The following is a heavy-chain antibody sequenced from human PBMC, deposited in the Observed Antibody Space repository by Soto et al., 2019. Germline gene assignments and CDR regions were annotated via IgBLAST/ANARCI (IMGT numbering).Heavy chain of an antibody. D-gene: IGHD6-25*01. Sequence: SETLSLTCAVYGGSLSGYYWSWIRQPPGKGLEWIGEINHSGSNNYNPSLKSRVPISVDPSKNQFSLKLSSVVAADTAVYYCARGFWAAAGWFDPWGQGTLVTVSS. CDR3: ARGFWAAAGWFDP. V-gene: IGHV4-34*01. J-gene: IGHJ5*02. CDR1: GGSLSGYY. CDR2: INHSGSN.